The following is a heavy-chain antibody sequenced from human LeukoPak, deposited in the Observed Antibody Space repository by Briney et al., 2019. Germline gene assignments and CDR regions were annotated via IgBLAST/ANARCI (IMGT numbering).Heavy chain of an antibody. CDR3: AREDDSWGPNNLDL. CDR2: IDTSSSTM. CDR1: AFTFSDYS. J-gene: IGHJ3*01. V-gene: IGHV3-48*02. Sequence: GGSLRLSCAASAFTFSDYSMNWVRQAPGKGLEWISYIDTSSSTMYYADSVMGRFTISRDNAKESLYLRMNSLRDEDTAVYYCAREDDSWGPNNLDLWGQGTMVTVSS. D-gene: IGHD7-27*01.